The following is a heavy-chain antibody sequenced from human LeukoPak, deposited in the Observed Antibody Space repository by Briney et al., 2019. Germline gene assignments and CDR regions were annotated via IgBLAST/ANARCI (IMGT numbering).Heavy chain of an antibody. D-gene: IGHD3-22*01. V-gene: IGHV3-7*04. CDR2: IKEDGSEK. CDR1: GFTFSFYW. CDR3: ARGYDSSGYYTEFGY. Sequence: GGSLRLSCAASGFTFSFYWMHWVRQAPGKGLEWVANIKEDGSEKYYVDSMKGRFTISRDNAKNSLYLQMNSLRTEDTAVYYCARGYDSSGYYTEFGYWGQGTLVTVSS. J-gene: IGHJ4*02.